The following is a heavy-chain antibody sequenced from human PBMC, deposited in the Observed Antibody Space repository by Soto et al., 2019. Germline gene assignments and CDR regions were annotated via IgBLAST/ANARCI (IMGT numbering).Heavy chain of an antibody. CDR2: IIPIFGTA. J-gene: IGHJ4*02. CDR1: EGTFSSYA. V-gene: IGHV1-69*13. D-gene: IGHD3-22*01. Sequence: SVKVSCKASEGTFSSYAISWVRQAPGQGLEWMGGIIPIFGTANYAQKFQGRVTITADESTSTAYMELSSLRSEDTAVYYCARSWSYYYDSSGYYYFDYWGQGTLVTVSS. CDR3: ARSWSYYYDSSGYYYFDY.